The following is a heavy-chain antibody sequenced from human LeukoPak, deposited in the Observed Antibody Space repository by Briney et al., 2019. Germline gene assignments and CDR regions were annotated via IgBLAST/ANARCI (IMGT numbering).Heavy chain of an antibody. CDR3: ARDAGYCNGGSCPVDY. CDR1: GYSFTNYY. Sequence: ASVKVSCKASGYSFTNYYLHWVRQAPGQGLEWMGWMSAYNGNTNYAQKLQGRVTMTTDTSTSTAYMELRSLRSDDTAVYYCARDAGYCNGGSCPVDYWGQGTLVTVSS. V-gene: IGHV1-18*01. D-gene: IGHD2-15*01. J-gene: IGHJ4*02. CDR2: MSAYNGNT.